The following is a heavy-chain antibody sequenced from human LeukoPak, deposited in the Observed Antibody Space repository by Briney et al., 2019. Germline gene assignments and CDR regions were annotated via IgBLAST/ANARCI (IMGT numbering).Heavy chain of an antibody. J-gene: IGHJ4*02. V-gene: IGHV3-7*01. CDR3: ARGEGLGTTNGGYYFAY. D-gene: IGHD1-26*01. CDR2: INQDGSAK. Sequence: GGSLRLSCAVSGFTFNSYWMSWVRQAPGKGPEWVANINQDGSAKQYVDSVKGRFTISRDNAKNSLYLQMNSLRAEDTAVYYCARGEGLGTTNGGYYFAYWGQGSLVIVSS. CDR1: GFTFNSYW.